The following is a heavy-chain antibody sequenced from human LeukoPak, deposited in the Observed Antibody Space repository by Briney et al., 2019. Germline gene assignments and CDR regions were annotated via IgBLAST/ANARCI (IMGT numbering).Heavy chain of an antibody. CDR3: ARLPGWLQPYYFDY. Sequence: ASVKVSCKASGGTFSSYAISWVRQAPGQGLEWVGGIIPIFGTANYAQKFQGRVTITADESTSTAYMELSSLRSEDTAVYYCARLPGWLQPYYFDYWGQGTLVSVSS. J-gene: IGHJ4*02. CDR1: GGTFSSYA. CDR2: IIPIFGTA. V-gene: IGHV1-69*13. D-gene: IGHD5-24*01.